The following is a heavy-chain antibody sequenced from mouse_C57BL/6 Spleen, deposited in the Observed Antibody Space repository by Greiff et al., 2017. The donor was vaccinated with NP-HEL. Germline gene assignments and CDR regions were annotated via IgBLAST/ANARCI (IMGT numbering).Heavy chain of an antibody. V-gene: IGHV1-59*01. CDR1: GYTFTSYW. CDR3: ARRITTVVAYGGDYYAMDY. J-gene: IGHJ4*01. Sequence: QVQLQQPGAELVRPGTSVKLSCKASGYTFTSYWMHWVKQRPGQGLEWIGVIDPSDSYTNYNQKFKGKATLTVDTSSSTAYMQLSSLTSEDSAVYYCARRITTVVAYGGDYYAMDYWGQGTSVTVSS. D-gene: IGHD1-1*01. CDR2: IDPSDSYT.